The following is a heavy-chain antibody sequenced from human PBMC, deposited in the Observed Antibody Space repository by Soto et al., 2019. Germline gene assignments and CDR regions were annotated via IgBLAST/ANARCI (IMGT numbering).Heavy chain of an antibody. CDR2: ISGSGGST. J-gene: IGHJ4*02. CDR3: AKGLIYVSDLLYY. D-gene: IGHD3-10*01. V-gene: IGHV3-23*01. CDR1: GFTFGSYA. Sequence: GGSLRLSCAASGFTFGSYAMSWVRQAPGKGLEWVSDISGSGGSTYYADSVKGRFTISRDNSKNTLYLQMNSLRAEDTAVYSCAKGLIYVSDLLYYGGQRTPGTVSA.